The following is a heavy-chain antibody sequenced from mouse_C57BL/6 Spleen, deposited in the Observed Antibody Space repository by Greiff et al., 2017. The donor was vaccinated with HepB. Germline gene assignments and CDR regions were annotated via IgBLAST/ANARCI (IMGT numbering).Heavy chain of an antibody. CDR3: ARPDYYYGQAMDY. J-gene: IGHJ4*01. Sequence: EVKLVESGGGLVKPGGSLRLSCAASGFTFSDYGMHWVRQAPEKGLEWVAYISSGSSTIYYADTVKGRFTISRDNAKNTLFLQMTSLRSEDTAMYYCARPDYYYGQAMDYWGQGTSVTVSS. V-gene: IGHV5-17*01. CDR1: GFTFSDYG. D-gene: IGHD1-1*01. CDR2: ISSGSSTI.